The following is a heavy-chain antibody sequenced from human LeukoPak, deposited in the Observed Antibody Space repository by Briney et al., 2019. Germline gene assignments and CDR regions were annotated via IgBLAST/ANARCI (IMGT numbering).Heavy chain of an antibody. CDR2: IGGDGNTK. Sequence: GGSLRLSCAASGFSFNTYGMHWVRQAPGKALEWVAVIGGDGNTKFYADSVKGRFTLSRDNSANTMYLQMNSLRSDDTAVVYCAREGKWGEWYFDLWGRGTQVTVSP. V-gene: IGHV3-30*03. CDR1: GFSFNTYG. CDR3: AREGKWGEWYFDL. J-gene: IGHJ2*01. D-gene: IGHD3-16*01.